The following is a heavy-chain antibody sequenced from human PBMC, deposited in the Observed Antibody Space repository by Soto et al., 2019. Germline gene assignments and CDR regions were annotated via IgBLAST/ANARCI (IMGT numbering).Heavy chain of an antibody. CDR3: ARGSGSYADGFDY. V-gene: IGHV5-51*01. CDR2: FYPGDSDT. D-gene: IGHD1-26*01. Sequence: PXESLKISCKGSGYSFTNYWVAWVRQMPGKGLEWMGVFYPGDSDTRYSPSFQGQVTISGDKSISTAYLQWSGLQASDTAMYYCARGSGSYADGFDYWGPGTLVTVSS. CDR1: GYSFTNYW. J-gene: IGHJ4*02.